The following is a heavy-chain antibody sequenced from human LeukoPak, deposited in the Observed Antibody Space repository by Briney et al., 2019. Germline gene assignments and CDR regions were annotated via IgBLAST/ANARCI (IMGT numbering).Heavy chain of an antibody. J-gene: IGHJ5*02. CDR2: ISWNSGSI. CDR3: AKGPMTKLDP. CDR1: GFTFDDYA. Sequence: GGSLRLSCAASGFTFDDYAMHWVRQAPGKGLEWVSGISWNSGSIGYADSVKGRFTISRDNAKNSLYLQMNSLRAEDTAVYYCAKGPMTKLDPWGQGTLVTVSS. V-gene: IGHV3-9*01. D-gene: IGHD4-11*01.